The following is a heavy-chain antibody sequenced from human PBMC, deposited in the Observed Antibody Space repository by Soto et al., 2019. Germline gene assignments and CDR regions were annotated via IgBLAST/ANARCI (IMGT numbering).Heavy chain of an antibody. CDR1: GLPFSVYS. D-gene: IGHD1-26*01. CDR3: ASYSSAFDH. Sequence: EVQLVESGGGLVQPGGFLRLSCAASGLPFSVYSMNWVRQAPGKGLEWLSYISNTGEAIHYADSVKGRFTISRDNAKNSVYLQMDSLRDEDTAVYYCASYSSAFDHWGQGTLVTVSS. J-gene: IGHJ4*02. CDR2: ISNTGEAI. V-gene: IGHV3-48*02.